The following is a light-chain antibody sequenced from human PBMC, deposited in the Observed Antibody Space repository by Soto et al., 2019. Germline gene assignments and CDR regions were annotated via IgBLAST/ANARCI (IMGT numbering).Light chain of an antibody. J-gene: IGLJ2*01. CDR3: SSYTSSSTRV. V-gene: IGLV2-14*01. CDR2: EVS. CDR1: SSDVGGYNY. Sequence: QSALTQPASVSGSPGQSITISCTGTSSDVGGYNYVSWYQQHPGKAPKVMIYEVSNRPSGVSNRFSGSKSGNTDSLTISGLQAEDEADYYCSSYTSSSTRVFGGGTKLTVL.